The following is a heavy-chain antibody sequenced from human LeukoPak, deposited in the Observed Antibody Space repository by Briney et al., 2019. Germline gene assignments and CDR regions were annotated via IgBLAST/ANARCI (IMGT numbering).Heavy chain of an antibody. D-gene: IGHD3-16*02. CDR3: ARGPDYDYIWGSYRRSNWFDP. J-gene: IGHJ5*02. V-gene: IGHV4-34*01. CDR1: GGSFKGYY. Sequence: SETLSLTCAVYGGSFKGYYWSWIRQPPGKGLEWIGEINHSGSTNYNPSLKSRVTISVDTSQNQFPLKPISVTATDTAVYYCARGPDYDYIWGSYRRSNWFDPWGQGTLVTVSS. CDR2: INHSGST.